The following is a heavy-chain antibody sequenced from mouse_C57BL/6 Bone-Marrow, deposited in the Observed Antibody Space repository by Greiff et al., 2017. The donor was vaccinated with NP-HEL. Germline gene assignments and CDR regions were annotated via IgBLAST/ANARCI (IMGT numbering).Heavy chain of an antibody. D-gene: IGHD1-1*01. CDR3: RRDLDYYGSSYDYLDY. V-gene: IGHV5-9-1*02. CDR1: GFTFSSYA. Sequence: EVQGVESGEGLVKPGGSLKLSCAASGFTFSSYAMSWVRQTPEKRLEWVGYISSGGGYIYYADTVKGRFTISRDNARNTLYLQMSSLKSEDTAMYYCRRDLDYYGSSYDYLDYWGQGTTLTVSS. CDR2: ISSGGGYI. J-gene: IGHJ2*01.